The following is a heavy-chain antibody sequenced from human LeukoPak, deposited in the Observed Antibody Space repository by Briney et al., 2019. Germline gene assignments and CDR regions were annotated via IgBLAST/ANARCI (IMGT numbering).Heavy chain of an antibody. CDR1: GFTFSSYA. CDR3: ARVIRGMTTVTTFGKRAYPDYYYYGMDV. V-gene: IGHV3-30-3*01. J-gene: IGHJ6*02. CDR2: ISYDGSNK. D-gene: IGHD4-17*01. Sequence: GGSLRLSCAASGFTFSSYAMSWVRQAPGKGLEWVAVISYDGSNKYYADSVKGRFTISRDNSKNTLYLQMNSLRAEDTAVYYCARVIRGMTTVTTFGKRAYPDYYYYGMDVWGQGTTVTVSS.